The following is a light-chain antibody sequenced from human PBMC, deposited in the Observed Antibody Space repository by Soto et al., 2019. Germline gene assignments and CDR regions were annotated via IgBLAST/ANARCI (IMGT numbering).Light chain of an antibody. Sequence: EIVLTQSPATLSLSPGDGATLSCRASQSVSSYLAWYQQKRGQAPRLLIYDSSRRATGVPARFSGSGSGTDFSLIISSLEPEDFAVYYCQQRSVWPLTFGGGTKVDIK. CDR3: QQRSVWPLT. V-gene: IGKV3-11*01. CDR2: DSS. CDR1: QSVSSY. J-gene: IGKJ4*01.